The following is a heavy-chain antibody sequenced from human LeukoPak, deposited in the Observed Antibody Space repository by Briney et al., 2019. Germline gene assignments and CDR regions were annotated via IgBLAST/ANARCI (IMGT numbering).Heavy chain of an antibody. CDR2: IYTSGST. CDR1: GGSISSYY. CDR3: ARGGAYSSSYYYYMDV. D-gene: IGHD6-6*01. J-gene: IGHJ6*03. V-gene: IGHV4-4*07. Sequence: SDTLYLTCKVSGGSISSYYWSWMRQPAGQGLEWIGRIYTSGSTNYNPSLKSRVTISVDKSKNQFSLKLSSVTAADTAVYYCARGGAYSSSYYYYMDVWGKGTTVTASS.